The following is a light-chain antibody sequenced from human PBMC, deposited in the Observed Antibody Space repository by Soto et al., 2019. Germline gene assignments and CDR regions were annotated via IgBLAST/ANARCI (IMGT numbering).Light chain of an antibody. CDR1: QTISSW. Sequence: DIQMTQSPSTLSGSVGDRVTITFRSSQTISSWLAWYQQKPGKAPKLLIYKASTLKSGVPSRFSGSGSGTEFTLTISSLQPDDFATYYCQHCNSYSEAFGQGTKVDIK. CDR3: QHCNSYSEA. J-gene: IGKJ1*01. CDR2: KAS. V-gene: IGKV1-5*03.